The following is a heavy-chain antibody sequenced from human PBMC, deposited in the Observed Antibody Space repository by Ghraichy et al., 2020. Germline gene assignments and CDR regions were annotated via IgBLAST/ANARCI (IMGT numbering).Heavy chain of an antibody. J-gene: IGHJ5*02. V-gene: IGHV4-59*01. CDR2: IYYSGST. CDR1: GGSISSYY. Sequence: SETLSLTCTVSGGSISSYYWSWIRQPPGKGLEWIGYIYYSGSTNYNPSLKSRVTISVDTSKNQFSLKLSSVTAADTAVYYCARGYNWNYSKYNWFDPWGQGTLVTVSS. CDR3: ARGYNWNYSKYNWFDP. D-gene: IGHD1-7*01.